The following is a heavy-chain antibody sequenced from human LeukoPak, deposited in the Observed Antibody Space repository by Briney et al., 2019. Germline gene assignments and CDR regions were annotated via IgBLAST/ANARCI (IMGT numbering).Heavy chain of an antibody. CDR2: INPSDGGT. Sequence: GESLKISCKGSGYTFTNYYLHWVRQAPGHGLEWMAIINPSDGGTYYEQKLQGRVTVTRDTSTSTVYMELSSLRSEDTAIYYCARDTRTMTAVTRGQHYYYGLDVWGQGTTVTVSS. D-gene: IGHD4-17*01. V-gene: IGHV1-46*01. CDR1: GYTFTNYY. CDR3: ARDTRTMTAVTRGQHYYYGLDV. J-gene: IGHJ6*02.